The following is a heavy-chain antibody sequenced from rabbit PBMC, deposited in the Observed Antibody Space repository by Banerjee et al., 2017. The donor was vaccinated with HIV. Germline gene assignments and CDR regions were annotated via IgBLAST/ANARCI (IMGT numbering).Heavy chain of an antibody. J-gene: IGHJ4*01. D-gene: IGHD8-1*01. CDR3: ARGGSTYPYYFNL. V-gene: IGHV1S43*01. CDR1: GFSFSSSYW. CDR2: VGTSGGST. Sequence: QEQLEESGGDLVKPEGSLTLTCTASGFSFSSSYWICWVRQAPGKGLEWIACVGTSGGSTGYASWVNGRFTISRSTSLNTVDLKMTSLTAADTATYFCARGGSTYPYYFNLWGPGTLVTVS.